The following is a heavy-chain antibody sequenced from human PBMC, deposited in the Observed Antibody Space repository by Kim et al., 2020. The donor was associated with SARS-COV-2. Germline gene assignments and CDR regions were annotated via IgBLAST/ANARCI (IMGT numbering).Heavy chain of an antibody. CDR3: ARSSYSYVDY. V-gene: IGHV4-31*02. J-gene: IGHJ4*02. D-gene: IGHD5-18*01. CDR2: T. Sequence: TYYNPSLKSRVTISVDTSKNQFSLKLSSVTAADTAVYYCARSSYSYVDYWGQGTLVTVSS.